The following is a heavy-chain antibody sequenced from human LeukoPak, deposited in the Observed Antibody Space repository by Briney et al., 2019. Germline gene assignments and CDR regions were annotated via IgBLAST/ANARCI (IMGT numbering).Heavy chain of an antibody. CDR2: IYYSGST. J-gene: IGHJ4*02. CDR1: RGSISSSSYY. D-gene: IGHD4-17*01. V-gene: IGHV4-39*01. CDR3: ARPNDYGDLVDY. Sequence: SETLSLTCTVSRGSISSSSYYWGWIRQPPGKGLEWIGSIYYSGSTYYNPSLKSRVTISVDTSKNQFSLKLSSVTAADTAVYYCARPNDYGDLVDYWGQGTLVTVSA.